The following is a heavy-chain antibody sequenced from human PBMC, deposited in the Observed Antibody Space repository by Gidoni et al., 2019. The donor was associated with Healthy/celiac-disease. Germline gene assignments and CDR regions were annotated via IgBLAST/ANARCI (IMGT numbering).Heavy chain of an antibody. Sequence: QVQLVQSGAEVKKPGSSVKVSCKASGGTFSSYAISWVRQAPGQGLEWMGGIIPIFGTANYAQKFQGRVTITADESTSTAYMELSSLRSEDTAVYYCARVSVCSSTSCPPYEIDYWGQGTLVTVSS. J-gene: IGHJ4*02. CDR3: ARVSVCSSTSCPPYEIDY. CDR1: GGTFSSYA. CDR2: IIPIFGTA. D-gene: IGHD2-2*01. V-gene: IGHV1-69*01.